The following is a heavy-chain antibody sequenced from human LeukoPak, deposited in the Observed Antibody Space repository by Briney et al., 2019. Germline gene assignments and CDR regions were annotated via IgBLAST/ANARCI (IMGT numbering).Heavy chain of an antibody. J-gene: IGHJ4*02. V-gene: IGHV3-23*01. CDR2: ISGSGGST. CDR1: GFTFGTYG. D-gene: IGHD6-19*01. CDR3: AKTTAGYSSGRYPGWPVDY. Sequence: PAGRSLRLSCAASGFTFGTYGMYWVRQAPGKELEWVSGISGSGGSTFYADSVKGRFTISRDNSENTVYLQMNSLRADDTAVYYCAKTTAGYSSGRYPGWPVDYWGQGTLVTVSS.